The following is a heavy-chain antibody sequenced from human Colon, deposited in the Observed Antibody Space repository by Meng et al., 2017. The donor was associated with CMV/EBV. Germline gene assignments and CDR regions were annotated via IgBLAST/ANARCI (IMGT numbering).Heavy chain of an antibody. V-gene: IGHV4-4*07. Sequence: VELKEACPGPVKPSETLSLCCTGTGGSISSTYCSWFRQPAGKGLEWLGRIYPSGFPKYKPSLASRVTMSADTAKNQISLKLTSVTAADTAVYYCARAQYTYGYWIFDYWGQGTLVTVSS. CDR3: ARAQYTYGYWIFDY. CDR2: IYPSGFP. CDR1: GGSISSTY. D-gene: IGHD5-18*01. J-gene: IGHJ4*02.